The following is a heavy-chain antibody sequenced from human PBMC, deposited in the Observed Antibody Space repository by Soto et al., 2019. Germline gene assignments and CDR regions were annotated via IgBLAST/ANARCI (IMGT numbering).Heavy chain of an antibody. Sequence: ASLKVSCKASGYTFNTYGISWARQAPGQGLEWLGWINTHNGNTNYAQNLQGRVIMTADTSTSTAYMELRSLRSDDTAIYYCTREGSAPYYSYGSGPKGWDAFDIWGQGTMVTVSS. D-gene: IGHD3-10*01. CDR2: INTHNGNT. CDR3: TREGSAPYYSYGSGPKGWDAFDI. V-gene: IGHV1-18*01. J-gene: IGHJ3*02. CDR1: GYTFNTYG.